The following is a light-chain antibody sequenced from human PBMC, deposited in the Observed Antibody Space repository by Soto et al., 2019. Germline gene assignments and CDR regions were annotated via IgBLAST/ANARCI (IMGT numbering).Light chain of an antibody. Sequence: EIVLTQSPGTLSLSPWERATLSCRASQSVSSYLAWYQQKPGQAPRLLIYDASNTATGIPARFTGSGSGTEFTLTISSPQSEDFAVYYCQQYNNWPLTFGGGTKVDIK. CDR1: QSVSSY. CDR3: QQYNNWPLT. J-gene: IGKJ4*01. V-gene: IGKV3D-15*01. CDR2: DAS.